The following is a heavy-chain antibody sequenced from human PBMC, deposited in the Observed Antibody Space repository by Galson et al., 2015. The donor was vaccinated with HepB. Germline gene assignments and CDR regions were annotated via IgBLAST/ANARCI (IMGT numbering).Heavy chain of an antibody. CDR3: ARDPASGYSSGWGSGGLDY. V-gene: IGHV3-30*04. CDR2: ISYDGSNK. D-gene: IGHD6-19*01. J-gene: IGHJ4*02. Sequence: SLRLSCAASGFTFSSYAMHWVRQAPGKGLEWVAVISYDGSNKYYADSVKGRFTISRDNSKNTLYLQMNSLRAEDTAVYYCARDPASGYSSGWGSGGLDYWGQGTLVTVSS. CDR1: GFTFSSYA.